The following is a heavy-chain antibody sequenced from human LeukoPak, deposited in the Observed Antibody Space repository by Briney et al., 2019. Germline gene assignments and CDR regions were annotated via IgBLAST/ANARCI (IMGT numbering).Heavy chain of an antibody. CDR1: GGSITNNY. V-gene: IGHV4-59*13. J-gene: IGHJ4*02. CDR2: THDSGNS. D-gene: IGHD6-13*01. CDR3: ARDRSAAPADY. Sequence: SETLSLTCTVSGGSITNNYWAWIRQPPGKGLEWIGYTHDSGNSNYNPSLRSRVTISIDTSKNQFSLKLTSETAADTAVYYCARDRSAAPADYWGQGTLVTVSS.